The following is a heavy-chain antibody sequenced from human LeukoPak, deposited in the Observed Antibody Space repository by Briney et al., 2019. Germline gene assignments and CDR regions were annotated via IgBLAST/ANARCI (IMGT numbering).Heavy chain of an antibody. CDR3: ARVERFGATVDY. J-gene: IGHJ4*02. CDR2: INPNSGGT. CDR1: GYTFTGYY. V-gene: IGHV1-2*02. Sequence: ASVKVFCKASGYTFTGYYMHWVRQAPGQGLEWMGWINPNSGGTNYAQKFQGRVTMTRDTSISTAYMELSRLRSDDTAVYYCARVERFGATVDYWGQGTLVTVSS. D-gene: IGHD1-26*01.